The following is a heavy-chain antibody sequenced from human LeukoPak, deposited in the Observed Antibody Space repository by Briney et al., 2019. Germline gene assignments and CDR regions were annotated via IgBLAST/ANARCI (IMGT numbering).Heavy chain of an antibody. V-gene: IGHV4-4*09. CDR3: ASSPDTYYYDSSGYYDPYYFDY. CDR2: IYTSGST. CDR1: GGSISSYY. Sequence: SETLSFTCTVSGGSISSYYWSWIRQPPGKGLEWIGYIYTSGSTNYNPSLKSRVTISVDTSKNQFSLKLSSVTAADTAVYYCASSPDTYYYDSSGYYDPYYFDYWGQGTLVTVSS. J-gene: IGHJ4*02. D-gene: IGHD3-22*01.